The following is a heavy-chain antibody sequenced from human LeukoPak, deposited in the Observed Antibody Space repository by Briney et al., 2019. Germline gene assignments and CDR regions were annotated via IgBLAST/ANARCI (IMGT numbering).Heavy chain of an antibody. CDR3: ARHRGGDFDWLFLVSFDY. V-gene: IGHV3-7*01. D-gene: IGHD3-9*01. CDR1: GLTFSNYA. J-gene: IGHJ4*02. CDR2: IKQDGSEK. Sequence: PGGSLRLSCAASGLTFSNYAMMWLRQAPGKGLEWVANIKQDGSEKYYVDSVKGRFTISRDNAKNSLYLQMNSLRAEDTAVYYCARHRGGDFDWLFLVSFDYWGQGTLVTVSS.